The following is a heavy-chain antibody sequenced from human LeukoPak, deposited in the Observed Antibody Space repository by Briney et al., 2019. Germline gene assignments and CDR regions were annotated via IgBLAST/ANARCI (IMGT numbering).Heavy chain of an antibody. Sequence: SETLSLTCTVSGGSISSGGYYWSWIRQHPGKGLEWIGYIYYSGSTYYNPSLKSRVTISVDTSKNQFSLKLSSVTAADTAVYYCARVRSSWYSDYWGQGTLVTVSS. CDR3: ARVRSSWYSDY. V-gene: IGHV4-31*03. D-gene: IGHD6-13*01. J-gene: IGHJ4*02. CDR2: IYYSGST. CDR1: GGSISSGGYY.